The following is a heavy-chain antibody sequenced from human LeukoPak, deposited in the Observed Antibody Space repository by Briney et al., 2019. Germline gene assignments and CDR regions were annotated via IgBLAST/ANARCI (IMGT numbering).Heavy chain of an antibody. Sequence: GESLKISCKGSGYSFTSSWIGWVRPMPGKGLDWMGIIYPGDSDSRYSASFQGQVTISADKSIRTAYLQWSSLKASDTAMYYCARVRSGDYSEDAFDIWGQGTMVTVSS. V-gene: IGHV5-51*01. CDR2: IYPGDSDS. D-gene: IGHD1-26*01. J-gene: IGHJ3*02. CDR3: ARVRSGDYSEDAFDI. CDR1: GYSFTSSW.